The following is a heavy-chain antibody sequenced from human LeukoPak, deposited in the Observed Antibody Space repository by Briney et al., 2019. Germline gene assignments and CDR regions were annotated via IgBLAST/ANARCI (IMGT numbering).Heavy chain of an antibody. Sequence: QTGGSLRLSCAASGFTFRRFSMNWVRQVSGQGLEWVSYISIGSSTIYYGDSVQGRFTISRDDAKNSLYLQMHSLRAEDTAVYYCARDCSGDYCNFYYMDIWGKGTTVTVSS. CDR3: ARDCSGDYCNFYYMDI. D-gene: IGHD1-26*01. CDR2: ISIGSSTI. V-gene: IGHV3-48*01. J-gene: IGHJ6*03. CDR1: GFTFRRFS.